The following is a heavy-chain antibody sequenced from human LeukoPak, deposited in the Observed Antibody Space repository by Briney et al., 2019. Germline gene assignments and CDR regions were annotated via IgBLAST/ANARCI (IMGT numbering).Heavy chain of an antibody. D-gene: IGHD2-2*01. CDR2: IYYSGST. V-gene: IGHV4-59*01. CDR3: ARATEGDIVVVPAAQAKPNNWFDP. J-gene: IGHJ5*02. Sequence: SETLSLTCTVSGGSISSYYWSWIRQPPGKGLEWIRYIYYSGSTNYNPSLKSRVTISVDTSKNQFSLKLSSVTAADTAVYYCARATEGDIVVVPAAQAKPNNWFDPWGQGTLVTVSS. CDR1: GGSISSYY.